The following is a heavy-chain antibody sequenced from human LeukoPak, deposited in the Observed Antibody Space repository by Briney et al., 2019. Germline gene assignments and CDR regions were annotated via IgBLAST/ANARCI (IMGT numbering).Heavy chain of an antibody. J-gene: IGHJ3*02. D-gene: IGHD3-10*01. Sequence: GGSLRLSCAASGFTFSSYGMHWVRQAPGKGLEWVAVISYDGSNKYYADSVKGRFTISRDNSKNTLYLQMNSLRAEDTAVYYCGRGSGLDIWGQGTMVTVSS. CDR1: GFTFSSYG. CDR2: ISYDGSNK. CDR3: GRGSGLDI. V-gene: IGHV3-30*03.